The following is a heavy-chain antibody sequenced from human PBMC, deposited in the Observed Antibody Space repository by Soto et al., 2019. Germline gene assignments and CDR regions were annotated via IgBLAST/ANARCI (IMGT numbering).Heavy chain of an antibody. J-gene: IGHJ4*02. Sequence: PSETLSLTCAVYGGSFSGYYWSWIRQPPGKGLEWIGEINHSGSTNYNPSLKSRVTISVDTSKNQFSLKLSSVTAADTAVYYCARGFRAVAGSRVYFDYWGQGTLVTVSS. CDR1: GGSFSGYY. D-gene: IGHD6-19*01. V-gene: IGHV4-34*01. CDR2: INHSGST. CDR3: ARGFRAVAGSRVYFDY.